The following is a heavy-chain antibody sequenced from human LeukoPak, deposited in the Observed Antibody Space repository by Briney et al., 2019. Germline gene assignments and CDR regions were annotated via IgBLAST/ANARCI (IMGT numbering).Heavy chain of an antibody. CDR1: GFTFSSYS. V-gene: IGHV3-21*01. CDR2: VSSSSCYI. D-gene: IGHD3-22*01. J-gene: IGHJ4*02. CDR3: AVGYYYDSSGYHY. Sequence: GGSLRLSCAASGFTFSSYSMNWVRQAPGKGLEWVSSVSSSSCYIYYADSVKGRFTISRDNAKNSLYLQMNSLRAEDTAVYYCAVGYYYDSSGYHYWGQGTLVTVSA.